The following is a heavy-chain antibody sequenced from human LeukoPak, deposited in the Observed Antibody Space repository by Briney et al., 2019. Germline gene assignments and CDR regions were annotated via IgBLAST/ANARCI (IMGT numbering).Heavy chain of an antibody. CDR3: ARDLGVLYDSGGPFDY. D-gene: IGHD3-22*01. V-gene: IGHV3-33*01. J-gene: IGHJ4*02. CDR1: GFTFSSYG. CDR2: IWYDGSNK. Sequence: PGGSLRLSCAASGFTFSSYGMHWVRQAPGKGLEWLAVIWYDGSNKYYADSVKGRFTISRDNSKNTLYLQMNSLRAEDTAVYYCARDLGVLYDSGGPFDYWGQGTLVTVSS.